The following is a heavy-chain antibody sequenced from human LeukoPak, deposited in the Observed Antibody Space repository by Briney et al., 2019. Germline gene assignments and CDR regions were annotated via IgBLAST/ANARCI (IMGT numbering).Heavy chain of an antibody. CDR2: ISSSSTYI. CDR1: GFSFSSYN. CDR3: ARGTYNWNDVDY. D-gene: IGHD1-20*01. V-gene: IGHV3-21*01. Sequence: PGGSLRLSCAASGFSFSSYNMNWVRQAPGKGLEWVSYISSSSTYIYYADSVKGRFTISRDNAKNSLYLQMNSLRAEDTAVYYCARGTYNWNDVDYWGQGTLVTVSS. J-gene: IGHJ4*02.